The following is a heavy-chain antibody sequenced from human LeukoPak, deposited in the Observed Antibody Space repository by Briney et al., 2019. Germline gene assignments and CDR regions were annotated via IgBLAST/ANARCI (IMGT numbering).Heavy chain of an antibody. J-gene: IGHJ4*02. V-gene: IGHV4-59*08. D-gene: IGHD1-20*01. CDR2: IYYSGST. CDR1: GGSISRYY. Sequence: SETLSLTCTVSGGSISRYYWSWIQQPPGKGLEWIGYIYYSGSTNYNPSLKSRVTISVDTSKNQCSLKLSSVTAADTAVYYCARGQAGRGITGTRPYYFDYWGQGTLVTVSS. CDR3: ARGQAGRGITGTRPYYFDY.